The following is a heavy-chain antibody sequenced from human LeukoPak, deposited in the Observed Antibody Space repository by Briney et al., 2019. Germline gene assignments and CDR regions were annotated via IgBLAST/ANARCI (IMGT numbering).Heavy chain of an antibody. Sequence: PGRSLRLSCAASGFTFSSYGMHWVRQAPGKGLEWVAVIWYDGSNKYYADSVKGRFTISRDNAKNSLYLQMNSLRAEDTAVYYCARPRHEYSNLHDAFDIWGQGTMVTVSS. CDR2: IWYDGSNK. V-gene: IGHV3-33*01. J-gene: IGHJ3*02. CDR3: ARPRHEYSNLHDAFDI. CDR1: GFTFSSYG. D-gene: IGHD6-6*01.